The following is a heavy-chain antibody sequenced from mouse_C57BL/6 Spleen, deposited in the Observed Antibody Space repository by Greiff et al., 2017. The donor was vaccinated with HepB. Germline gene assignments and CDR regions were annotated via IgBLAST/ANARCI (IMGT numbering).Heavy chain of an antibody. CDR3: ARLDDGYPYWYFDV. J-gene: IGHJ1*03. CDR2: IYPGDGDT. D-gene: IGHD2-3*01. Sequence: LVESGPELVKPGASVKISCKASGYAFSSSWMNWVKQRPGKGLEWIGRIYPGDGDTNYNGKFKGKATLTADKSSSTAYMQLSSLTSEDSAVYFCARLDDGYPYWYFDVWGTGTTVTVSS. CDR1: GYAFSSSW. V-gene: IGHV1-82*01.